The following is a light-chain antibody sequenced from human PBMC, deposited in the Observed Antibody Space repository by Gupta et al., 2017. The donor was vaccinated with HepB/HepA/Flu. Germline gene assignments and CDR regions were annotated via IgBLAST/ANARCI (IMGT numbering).Light chain of an antibody. Sequence: QPVLTQPPSASGTPGQRVAISCSGSSSNVGRDNVYWYRQLPGTAPKLLIYNDDRRPSGVPDRCSGSKSGTSASLAISGLRSEDEADYYCAAWDNSLSAYVFGTGTWVTVL. CDR1: SSNVGRDN. J-gene: IGLJ1*01. CDR2: NDD. V-gene: IGLV1-47*02. CDR3: AAWDNSLSAYV.